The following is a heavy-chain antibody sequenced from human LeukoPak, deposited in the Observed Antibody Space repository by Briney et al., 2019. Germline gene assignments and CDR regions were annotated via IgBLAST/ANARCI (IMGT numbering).Heavy chain of an antibody. CDR2: ISAYNGNT. D-gene: IGHD1-26*01. CDR1: GYTFTSYY. V-gene: IGHV1-18*04. J-gene: IGHJ6*02. CDR3: ARGPGIVGATVYYYYYGMDV. Sequence: ASVKVSCKASGYTFTSYYMHWVRQAPGQGLEWMGWISAYNGNTNYAQKLQGRVTMTTDTSTSTAYMELRSLRSDDTAVYYCARGPGIVGATVYYYYYGMDVWGQGTTVTVSS.